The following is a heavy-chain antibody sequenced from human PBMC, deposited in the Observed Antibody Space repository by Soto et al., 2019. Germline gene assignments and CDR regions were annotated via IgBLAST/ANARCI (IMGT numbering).Heavy chain of an antibody. Sequence: PGGSLRLSCAASGFTFSDHYMDWVRQAPGKGLEWVGRTRNKANSYTTEYAASVKGRLTISRDDSKNSLYLQMNSLKTEDTAVYYCARGGYCSGGSCHSRPEEYYYYYGMDVWGRGTTVTVSS. CDR2: TRNKANSYTT. V-gene: IGHV3-72*01. J-gene: IGHJ6*02. CDR1: GFTFSDHY. CDR3: ARGGYCSGGSCHSRPEEYYYYYGMDV. D-gene: IGHD2-15*01.